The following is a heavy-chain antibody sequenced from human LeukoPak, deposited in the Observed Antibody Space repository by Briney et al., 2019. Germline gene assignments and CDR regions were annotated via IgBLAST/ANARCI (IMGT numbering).Heavy chain of an antibody. Sequence: GGSLRLSCAASGFTFSNYAMSWVRQAPGKRLEWVSAISGSGGSTYYADSVKGRFTISRDNSKNTLYLQMNSLRAEDTAVYYCAKDPYYYDSSGYPGGDYWGQGTLVTVSS. CDR3: AKDPYYYDSSGYPGGDY. CDR2: ISGSGGST. V-gene: IGHV3-23*01. CDR1: GFTFSNYA. D-gene: IGHD3-22*01. J-gene: IGHJ4*02.